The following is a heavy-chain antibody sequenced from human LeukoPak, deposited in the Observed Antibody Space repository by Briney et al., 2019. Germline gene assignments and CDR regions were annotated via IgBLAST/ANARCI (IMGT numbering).Heavy chain of an antibody. V-gene: IGHV3-21*01. CDR2: ISSSSSYI. CDR1: GFTFSSYS. D-gene: IGHD5-12*01. CDR3: ARDAGSGYEPYYFDY. Sequence: GGSLRLSCAASGFTFSSYSMNWVRQAPGKGLEWVSSISSSSSYIYYADSVKGRFTISRDNAKNSLYLQMNSLRAEDTAVYYCARDAGSGYEPYYFDYWGQGTLVTVSS. J-gene: IGHJ4*02.